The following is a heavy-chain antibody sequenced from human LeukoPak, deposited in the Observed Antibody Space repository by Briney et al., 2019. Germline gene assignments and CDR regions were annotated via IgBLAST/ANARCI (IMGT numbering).Heavy chain of an antibody. CDR3: ARDIDGSGSAYYYYYMDV. Sequence: PGGSLRLSCAASGFTFSSYAMSWVRQAPGRGLEWVSTISGSTGSTYYADSVKGRFTISRDNSKNTLYLQMNSLRAEDTAVYYCARDIDGSGSAYYYYYMDVWGKGTTVTISS. V-gene: IGHV3-23*01. CDR1: GFTFSSYA. CDR2: ISGSTGST. D-gene: IGHD3-10*01. J-gene: IGHJ6*03.